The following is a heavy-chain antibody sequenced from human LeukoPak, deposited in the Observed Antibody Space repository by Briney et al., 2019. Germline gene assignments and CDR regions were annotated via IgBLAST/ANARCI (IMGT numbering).Heavy chain of an antibody. Sequence: GSLRLSCAASGFTFSSDPMSWARQAPGKGLEWVSTINYSGGSTYYADSVKGRFTISRDNSKNTLYLQMNSLRAEDTAVYYCANRPGWRAFDYWGQGTLVTVSS. CDR1: GFTFSSDP. J-gene: IGHJ4*02. CDR3: ANRPGWRAFDY. CDR2: INYSGGST. V-gene: IGHV3-23*01.